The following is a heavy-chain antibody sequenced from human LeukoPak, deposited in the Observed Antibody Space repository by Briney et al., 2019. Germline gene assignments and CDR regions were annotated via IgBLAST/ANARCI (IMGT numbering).Heavy chain of an antibody. V-gene: IGHV4-59*01. Sequence: PSETLSLTCTVSSGSISSYYWSWIRQPPGKGLEWIGYIYYSGSTNYNPSLKSRVTISVDTSKNQFSLKLTSVTAADTAVYYCARGGSSSSLNHFDYCGQGTLVTVYS. D-gene: IGHD6-13*01. CDR3: ARGGSSSSLNHFDY. CDR2: IYYSGST. CDR1: SGSISSYY. J-gene: IGHJ4*02.